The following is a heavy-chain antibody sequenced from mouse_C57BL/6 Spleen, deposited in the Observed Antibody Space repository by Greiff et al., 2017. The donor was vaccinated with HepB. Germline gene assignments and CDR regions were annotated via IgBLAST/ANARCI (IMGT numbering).Heavy chain of an antibody. J-gene: IGHJ4*01. D-gene: IGHD1-1*01. Sequence: QVQLQQSGAELMKPGASVKLSCKATGYTFTGYWIKWVKQRPGHGLEWIGEILPGSGSTNYNEKFKGKATCTADTSSNTAYMKLSSRTTEASAIYYCARCVSTTVVAHYYAMEYRGQGVSVSV. CDR2: ILPGSGST. V-gene: IGHV1-9*01. CDR3: ARCVSTTVVAHYYAMEY. CDR1: GYTFTGYW.